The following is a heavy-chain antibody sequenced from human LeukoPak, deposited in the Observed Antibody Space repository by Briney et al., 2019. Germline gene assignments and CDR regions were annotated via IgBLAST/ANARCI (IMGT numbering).Heavy chain of an antibody. CDR1: GYSISSGYY. J-gene: IGHJ4*02. CDR2: IYQSGTT. CDR3: ARSMQLWGTFDY. V-gene: IGHV4-38-2*01. D-gene: IGHD5-18*01. Sequence: SETLSLTCAVSGYSISSGYYWGWIRQPPGKGLEWIGSIYQSGTTYFNPSLKSRVTIPVDTSKNQFSLKLSSVTAADTAVYYCARSMQLWGTFDYWGQGTLVTVSS.